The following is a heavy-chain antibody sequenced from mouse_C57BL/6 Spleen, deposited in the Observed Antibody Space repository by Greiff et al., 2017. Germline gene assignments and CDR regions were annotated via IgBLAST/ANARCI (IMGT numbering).Heavy chain of an antibody. CDR3: ARDGNYVEDYWYFDV. Sequence: VQLQQSGPELVKPGASVKISCKASGYAFSSSWMNWVKQRPGKGLEWIGRLYPGDGDTNYNGKFKGKATLTADKSSSTAYMQLSSLTSEDSAVYFCARDGNYVEDYWYFDVWGTGTTVTVSS. D-gene: IGHD2-1*01. J-gene: IGHJ1*03. CDR1: GYAFSSSW. V-gene: IGHV1-82*01. CDR2: LYPGDGDT.